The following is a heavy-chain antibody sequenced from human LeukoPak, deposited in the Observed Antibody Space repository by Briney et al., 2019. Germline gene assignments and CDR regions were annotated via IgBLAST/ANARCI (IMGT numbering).Heavy chain of an antibody. V-gene: IGHV1-69*13. J-gene: IGHJ4*02. CDR2: IIPIFGTA. Sequence: ASVKVACKASAGTFSSYAISWVRQAPGQGLEWMGGIIPIFGTANYAQKFQGRVTITADESTSTAYMELSSLRSEDTAVYYCARVRGGIVATIFDYWGQGTLVTVSS. D-gene: IGHD5-12*01. CDR3: ARVRGGIVATIFDY. CDR1: AGTFSSYA.